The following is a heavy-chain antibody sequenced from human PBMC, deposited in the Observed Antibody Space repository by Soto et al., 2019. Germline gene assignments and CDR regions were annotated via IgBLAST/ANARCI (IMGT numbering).Heavy chain of an antibody. J-gene: IGHJ4*02. CDR2: ISGSGGST. Sequence: GGSLRLSCAASGFTFSSYAMSWVRQAPGKGLEWVSAISGSGGSTYYADSVKGRFTISRDNSKNTLYLQMNSLRAEDTAVYYCAKADYDILTGYYPPQYYFDYWGQGTLVTVSS. CDR3: AKADYDILTGYYPPQYYFDY. D-gene: IGHD3-9*01. V-gene: IGHV3-23*01. CDR1: GFTFSSYA.